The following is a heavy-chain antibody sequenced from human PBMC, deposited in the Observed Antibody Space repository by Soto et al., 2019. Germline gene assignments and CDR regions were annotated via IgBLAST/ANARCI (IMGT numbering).Heavy chain of an antibody. CDR3: ARGGDVDIVVVPAGEFDY. V-gene: IGHV1-2*04. D-gene: IGHD2-2*03. J-gene: IGHJ4*02. CDR2: INPNSGGT. Sequence: ASVKVSCKASGYTFTGYYMHWVRQAPGQGLEWMGWINPNSGGTNYAQKFQGWVTMTRDTSISTAYMELSRLRSDDTAVYYCARGGDVDIVVVPAGEFDYWGQGTLVTVSS. CDR1: GYTFTGYY.